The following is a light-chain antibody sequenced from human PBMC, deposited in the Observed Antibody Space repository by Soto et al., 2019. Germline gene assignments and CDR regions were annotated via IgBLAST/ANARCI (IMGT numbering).Light chain of an antibody. CDR3: SLKTRTGTSVV. CDR1: SSDVGGYNY. Sequence: HSALTQPASVSGSPGQSITISCTGTSSDVGGYNYVSWYQQHPGNAPRLMIYEVNNRPSGVTNRFSGSKSGNTASLTISGVEAEHEADYYCSLKTRTGTSVVSGSATKVTVL. J-gene: IGLJ1*01. CDR2: EVN. V-gene: IGLV2-14*01.